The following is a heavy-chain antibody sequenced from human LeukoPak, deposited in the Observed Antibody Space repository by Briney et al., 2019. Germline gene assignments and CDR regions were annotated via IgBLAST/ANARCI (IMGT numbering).Heavy chain of an antibody. D-gene: IGHD1-7*01. Sequence: SETLSLTCAVYGGSFSNYYWSWIRQPPGKGLEWIGEINDSGRINYDPSLMSRVTVSVNTSKNQFSLRLTSVTATDTAVYYCARRWNYGRNYYIDVWGNGATVSVSS. CDR2: INDSGRI. V-gene: IGHV4-34*01. CDR3: ARRWNYGRNYYIDV. CDR1: GGSFSNYY. J-gene: IGHJ6*03.